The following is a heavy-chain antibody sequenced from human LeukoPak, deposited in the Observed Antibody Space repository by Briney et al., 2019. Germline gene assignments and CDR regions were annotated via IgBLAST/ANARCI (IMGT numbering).Heavy chain of an antibody. CDR3: ARREEETTFYCYYSMDV. CDR2: VYYSGTT. D-gene: IGHD2/OR15-2a*01. V-gene: IGHV4-31*03. Sequence: SETLSLTCTVSGGSINRGGYYWSWIRQHPGKGLEWIGYVYYSGTTYYNPSLKSRLTISVDTSKNQFSLKLSSVTAADTGVYYCARREEETTFYCYYSMDVWGKGTTVTVSS. J-gene: IGHJ6*03. CDR1: GGSINRGGYY.